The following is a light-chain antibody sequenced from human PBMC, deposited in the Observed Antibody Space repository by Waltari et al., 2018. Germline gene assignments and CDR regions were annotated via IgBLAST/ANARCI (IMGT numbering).Light chain of an antibody. CDR2: EDT. V-gene: IGLV1-51*02. CDR1: RSNIGNNY. J-gene: IGLJ7*01. CDR3: GTWDSSLSGAV. Sequence: QSVLTQPPSVSAAPGQRATISCSGGRSNIGNNYVSWYRQFPGPAPKLLIYEDTERPSGIAGRFSGSKSGTSATLDITGLQAGDEADYYCGTWDSSLSGAVFGGGTHLTVL.